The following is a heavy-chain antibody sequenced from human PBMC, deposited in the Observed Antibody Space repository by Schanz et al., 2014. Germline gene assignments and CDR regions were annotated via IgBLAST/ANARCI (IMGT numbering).Heavy chain of an antibody. D-gene: IGHD3-16*02. J-gene: IGHJ4*02. Sequence: EVQLVESGGGWVQPGGSLRLSCAASGFTFSDYSMNWVRQAPGKGPEWVSYIRSSSTPIYYADSVKGRFTISRDNSKNTLYLQLGSLSAEDTAVYFCARDNRYYLFDYWGQGALXTVSS. CDR3: ARDNRYYLFDY. CDR1: GFTFSDYS. V-gene: IGHV3-48*01. CDR2: IRSSSTPI.